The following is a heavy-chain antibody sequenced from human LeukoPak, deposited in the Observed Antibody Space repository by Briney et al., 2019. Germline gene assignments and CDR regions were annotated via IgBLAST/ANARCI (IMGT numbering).Heavy chain of an antibody. CDR2: ISYDGSHK. CDR3: ARDPSSWYFDY. Sequence: GGSLRLSCAASGFTFSTYAMHWVRQAPGKGLEWVAVISYDGSHKYYADSVKGRFTISRDNSKDTLYLQMNSLRAEDTAVYYCARDPSSWYFDYWGQGTLVTVSS. CDR1: GFTFSTYA. D-gene: IGHD6-13*01. V-gene: IGHV3-30-3*01. J-gene: IGHJ4*02.